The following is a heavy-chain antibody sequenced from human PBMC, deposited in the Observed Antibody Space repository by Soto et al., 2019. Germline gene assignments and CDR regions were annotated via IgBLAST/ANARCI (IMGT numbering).Heavy chain of an antibody. J-gene: IGHJ4*02. V-gene: IGHV4-34*01. CDR3: ARGPSGSSLDY. CDR2: INHSGST. D-gene: IGHD6-13*01. Sequence: QVQLQQWGAGLLKPSETLSLTCAVYGGSFSGYYWSWIRQPPGKGLEWIGEINHSGSTNYNPSLKRXXTXSXXTSKNQFSLKLSSVTAADTAVYCCARGPSGSSLDYWGQGTLFTVSS. CDR1: GGSFSGYY.